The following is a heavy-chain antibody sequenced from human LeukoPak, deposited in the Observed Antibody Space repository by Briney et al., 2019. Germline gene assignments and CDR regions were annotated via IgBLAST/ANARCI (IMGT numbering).Heavy chain of an antibody. CDR1: GGSISSSSYY. V-gene: IGHV4-39*02. CDR3: ARDRWSSGWSFDY. D-gene: IGHD6-19*01. J-gene: IGHJ4*02. Sequence: PSETLSLTCTVSGGSISSSSYYWGWIRQPPGKGLEWIGSIYYSGSTYYNPSLKSRVTISVDTSKNQFSLKLSSVTAADTAVYYCARDRWSSGWSFDYWGQGTLVTVSS. CDR2: IYYSGST.